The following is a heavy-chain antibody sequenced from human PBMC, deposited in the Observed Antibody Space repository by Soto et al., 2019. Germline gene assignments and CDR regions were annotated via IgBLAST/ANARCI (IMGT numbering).Heavy chain of an antibody. Sequence: QITLKESGPTLVKPTQTLTLTCTFSGFSLSTSGVGVGWIPQPPGKALEWLALIYWDDDKSYSPSLKSRLTITKNTSKNQVVLRMTNMDPVDTATYYCAHRRTGYFDYWGQGTLVTVSS. V-gene: IGHV2-5*02. CDR1: GFSLSTSGVG. CDR3: AHRRTGYFDY. CDR2: IYWDDDK. J-gene: IGHJ4*02. D-gene: IGHD3-10*01.